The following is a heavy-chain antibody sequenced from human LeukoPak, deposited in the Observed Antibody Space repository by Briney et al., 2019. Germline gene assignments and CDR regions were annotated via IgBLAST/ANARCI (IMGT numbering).Heavy chain of an antibody. Sequence: PSETLSLTCTVSGGSISSYYWSWIRQPPGKGLEWIGYIYYSGSTNYNPSLKSRVTISVDTSKNQFSLKLSSVTAADTAVYYCAGSPVAGRLFDYWGQGTLVTVSS. CDR1: GGSISSYY. J-gene: IGHJ4*02. CDR2: IYYSGST. V-gene: IGHV4-59*08. D-gene: IGHD6-19*01. CDR3: AGSPVAGRLFDY.